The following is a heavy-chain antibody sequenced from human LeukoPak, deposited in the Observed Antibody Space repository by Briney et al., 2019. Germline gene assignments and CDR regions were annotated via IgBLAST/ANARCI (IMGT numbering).Heavy chain of an antibody. J-gene: IGHJ4*02. Sequence: PGGSLRLSCAASAFTVSSKYMTWVRQAPGKGLEWVSSISSSSSYIYYADSVKGRFTISRDNAKNSLYLQMNSLRAEDTAVYYCARDGCSGGSCYAGEFDYWGQGTLVTVSS. V-gene: IGHV3-21*01. CDR1: AFTVSSKY. CDR3: ARDGCSGGSCYAGEFDY. CDR2: ISSSSSYI. D-gene: IGHD2-15*01.